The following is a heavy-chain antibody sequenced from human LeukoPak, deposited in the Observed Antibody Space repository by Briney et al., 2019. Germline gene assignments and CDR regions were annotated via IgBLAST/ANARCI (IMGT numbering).Heavy chain of an antibody. D-gene: IGHD6-13*01. CDR1: GGSVSSGSYY. CDR2: IYYSGST. Sequence: SETLSLTCTVSGGSVSSGSYYWSWIRQPPGKGLEWIGYIYYSGSTNYNPSLKSRVTISVDTSKNQFSLKLSSVTAADTAVYYCARGWYYYYGMDVWGQGTTVTVSS. V-gene: IGHV4-61*01. J-gene: IGHJ6*02. CDR3: ARGWYYYYGMDV.